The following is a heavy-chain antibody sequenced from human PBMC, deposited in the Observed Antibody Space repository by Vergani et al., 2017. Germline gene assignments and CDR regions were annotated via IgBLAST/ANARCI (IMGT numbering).Heavy chain of an antibody. CDR1: GGSISSYY. CDR2: IYYSGST. Sequence: QVQLQESGPGLVKPSETLSLTCTVSGGSISSYYWSWIRQPPGKGLEWIGYIYYSGSTNYNPSLKRRVTISVDTSKNQFSLKLSSVTAADTAVYYCARYSYGYFYWFDPWGQGTLVTVSS. J-gene: IGHJ5*02. D-gene: IGHD5-18*01. CDR3: ARYSYGYFYWFDP. V-gene: IGHV4-59*01.